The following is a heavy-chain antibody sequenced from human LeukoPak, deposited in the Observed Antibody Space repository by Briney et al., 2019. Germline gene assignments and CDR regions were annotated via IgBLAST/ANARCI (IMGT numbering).Heavy chain of an antibody. Sequence: GGSLRLSCAASGFTFSSYAMSWVRQAPGKGLEWVSVIGGSGGSTYYADSVKGLFTISRDNSKNTLYLQMNSLSAEDTAIYYCAKEYFYGSRAFDIWGQGTMVTVSS. V-gene: IGHV3-23*01. CDR1: GFTFSSYA. D-gene: IGHD3-10*01. CDR2: IGGSGGST. J-gene: IGHJ3*02. CDR3: AKEYFYGSRAFDI.